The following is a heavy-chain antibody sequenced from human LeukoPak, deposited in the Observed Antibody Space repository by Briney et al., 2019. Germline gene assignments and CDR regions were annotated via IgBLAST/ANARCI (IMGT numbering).Heavy chain of an antibody. J-gene: IGHJ5*02. Sequence: PGGSLRLSCTASEFTFSGYSMNWIRQAPGKGLEWVANIREERGQEYYVDSVKGRFTISKNSAKNSLYLQMNTLRVEDTAMYYCAYLDTAKQPLANHWGQGTLVTVSS. D-gene: IGHD5-18*01. CDR2: IREERGQE. CDR3: AYLDTAKQPLANH. CDR1: EFTFSGYS. V-gene: IGHV3-7*03.